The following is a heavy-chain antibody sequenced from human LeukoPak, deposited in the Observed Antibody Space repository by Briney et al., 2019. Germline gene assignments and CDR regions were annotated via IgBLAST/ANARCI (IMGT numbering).Heavy chain of an antibody. J-gene: IGHJ4*02. Sequence: GRSLRLSCAASGFTFSSYGMHWVRQAPGKGLEWVAVISYDGSTQYHADSVKGRFTISRDNSHNTLSLQMNSLKAEDTAVYYCAKGRMMATIMISFDYWGRGTLVTVSS. CDR2: ISYDGSTQ. CDR1: GFTFSSYG. D-gene: IGHD5-24*01. CDR3: AKGRMMATIMISFDY. V-gene: IGHV3-30*18.